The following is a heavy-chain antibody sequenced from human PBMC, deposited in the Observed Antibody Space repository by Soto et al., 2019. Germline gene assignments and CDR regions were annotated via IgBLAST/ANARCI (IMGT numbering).Heavy chain of an antibody. CDR3: PRIHRPLYGDSGVDY. D-gene: IGHD4-17*01. CDR2: IYYSGST. J-gene: IGHJ4*02. CDR1: GGSISRGGYY. Sequence: SETLSPTRTVSGGSISRGGYYRGWIRQPPGKGLEWIGYIYYSGSTYYNPSLKSRVTISVDTSKNQFSLKLSSVTAADTAVYYCPRIHRPLYGDSGVDYWGQGTLVTVSS. V-gene: IGHV4-31*03.